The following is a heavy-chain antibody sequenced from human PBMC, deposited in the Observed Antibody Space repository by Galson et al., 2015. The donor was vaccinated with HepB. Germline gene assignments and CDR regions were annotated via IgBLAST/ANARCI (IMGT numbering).Heavy chain of an antibody. V-gene: IGHV3-33*01. CDR1: GFTFSRYV. CDR3: ARLSPAGAYFDL. CDR2: R. J-gene: IGHJ4*02. D-gene: IGHD3-16*02. Sequence: SLRLSCAASGFTFSRYVIHRVRQPPGKGLECVAARDSVRGRFTTSRDNSKNTLYLQISGLRGEDTAIYYCARLSPAGAYFDLWGQGTLLTVSS.